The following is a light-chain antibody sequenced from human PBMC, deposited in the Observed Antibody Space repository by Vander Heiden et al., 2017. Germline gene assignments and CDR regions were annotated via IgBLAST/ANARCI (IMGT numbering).Light chain of an antibody. CDR1: QSISNN. CDR3: QQYNNWPPWT. CDR2: DAS. Sequence: EIVMTQSPATLSVSPGERATLACRASQSISNNLAWYQQKPGQAPSLLIYDASTRDTGIPARFSGSGSGTEFTLTISSLQSEDFAVYYCQQYNNWPPWTFGQGTKVEIK. V-gene: IGKV3-15*01. J-gene: IGKJ1*01.